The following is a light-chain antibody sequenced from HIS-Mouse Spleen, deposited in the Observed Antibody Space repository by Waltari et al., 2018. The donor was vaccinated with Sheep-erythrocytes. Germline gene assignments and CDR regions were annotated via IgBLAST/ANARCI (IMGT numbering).Light chain of an antibody. CDR3: CSYAGSYNHV. Sequence: QSALTQPRSVSGSPGPSVTISCTGPPGAVGGYNYVSCYQQHPGKAPNLMIYDVSKRPSGVPDRFSGSKSGNTASLTISGLQAEDEADYYCCSYAGSYNHVFATGTKVTVL. CDR2: DVS. J-gene: IGLJ1*01. CDR1: PGAVGGYNY. V-gene: IGLV2-11*01.